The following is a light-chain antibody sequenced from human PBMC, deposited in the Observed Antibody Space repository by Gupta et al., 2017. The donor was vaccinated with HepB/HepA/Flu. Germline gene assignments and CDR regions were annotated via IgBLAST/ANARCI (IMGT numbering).Light chain of an antibody. CDR2: GAT. Sequence: DIVMTQSPATLSVSPGERATLSCRASQSVSSNLAWYQQKPGQPPRLRIYGATTRATGIPARCSGSGSGTEFTLTSNSLKSEDFAVYYWQQYKNGPRTFGGGTKVEIK. CDR1: QSVSSN. V-gene: IGKV3-15*01. CDR3: QQYKNGPRT. J-gene: IGKJ4*02.